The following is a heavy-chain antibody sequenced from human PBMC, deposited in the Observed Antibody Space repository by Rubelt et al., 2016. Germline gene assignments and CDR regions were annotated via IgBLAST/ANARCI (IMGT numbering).Heavy chain of an antibody. V-gene: IGHV3-21*05. CDR1: GFTFSDYP. CDR2: INGGSEYI. Sequence: EVLLVQSGGGLVEPGGSLRLSCAASGFTFSDYPINWVRQAPGKGLEWLSYINGGSEYICYSASVKGRFTISRDKAKQSSYLQMKSLGVEDTAVDYCARSSRGYNYLHVDYWGQGTLVTVSS. CDR3: ARSSRGYNYLHVDY. J-gene: IGHJ4*02. D-gene: IGHD5-18*01.